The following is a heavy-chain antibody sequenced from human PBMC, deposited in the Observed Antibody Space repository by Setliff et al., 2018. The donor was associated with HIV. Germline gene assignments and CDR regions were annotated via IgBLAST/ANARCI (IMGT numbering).Heavy chain of an antibody. CDR1: GGSISSGNYY. CDR3: ARHKTQPYYFDY. CDR2: IYYSGST. V-gene: IGHV4-61*10. J-gene: IGHJ4*02. Sequence: SETLSLTCTASGGSISSGNYYWSWIRQPAGKGLEWIGYIYYSGSTNYNPSLKSRVTISVDTSKNQFSLKLSSVTAADTAVYYCARHKTQPYYFDYWGQGTLVTVSS.